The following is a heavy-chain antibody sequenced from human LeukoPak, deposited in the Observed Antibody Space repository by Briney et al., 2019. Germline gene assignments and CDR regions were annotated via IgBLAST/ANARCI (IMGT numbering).Heavy chain of an antibody. Sequence: SETLSLTCTVSGGSISSSSYYWGWIRQPPGKGLEWIGSIYHSGSTYYNPSLKSRVTISVDTSKNQFSLKLSSVTAADTAVYYCARDLGGDYDILTGLDLDYWGQGTLVTVSS. D-gene: IGHD3-9*01. J-gene: IGHJ4*02. CDR1: GGSISSSSYY. CDR3: ARDLGGDYDILTGLDLDY. V-gene: IGHV4-39*07. CDR2: IYHSGST.